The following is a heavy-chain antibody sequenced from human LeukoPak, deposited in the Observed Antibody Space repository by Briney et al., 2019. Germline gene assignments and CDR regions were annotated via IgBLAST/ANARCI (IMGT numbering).Heavy chain of an antibody. D-gene: IGHD3-10*01. CDR3: AREVGDLLWFGENTSRHRWFDP. CDR1: GFTFSSYG. CDR2: KRYDGSNK. V-gene: IGHV3-30*02. J-gene: IGHJ5*02. Sequence: PGGSLRLSCAASGFTFSSYGMHWVRQAPGKGLEWVAFKRYDGSNKYYADSVKGRFTISRDNSKNTLYLQMNSLRAEDTAVYYCAREVGDLLWFGENTSRHRWFDPWGQGTLVTVST.